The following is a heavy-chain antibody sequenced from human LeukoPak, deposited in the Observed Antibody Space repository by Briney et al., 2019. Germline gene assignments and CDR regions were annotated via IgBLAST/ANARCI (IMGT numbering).Heavy chain of an antibody. Sequence: PSETLSLTCTVSGGSISSYYWNWIRQPPGKGLEWIGYIYYSGTTNHNPSFKSRVTISEDTSKNQFSLKLNSVTAADTAVYYCARATGSGYRQYFQHWGQGTLVTVSS. D-gene: IGHD6-19*01. J-gene: IGHJ1*01. CDR1: GGSISSYY. CDR2: IYYSGTT. CDR3: ARATGSGYRQYFQH. V-gene: IGHV4-59*01.